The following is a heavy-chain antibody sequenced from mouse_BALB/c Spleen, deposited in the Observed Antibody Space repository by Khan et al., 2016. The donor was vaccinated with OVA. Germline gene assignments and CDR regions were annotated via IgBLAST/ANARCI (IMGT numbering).Heavy chain of an antibody. CDR1: GYSFTTYY. V-gene: IGHV1-34*01. J-gene: IGHJ3*01. Sequence: VQLQQSGPELMKPGASVKISCKASGYSFTTYYMHWVKQSHGKSLEWIGYIDPFNGGNDYNQKFKGKATLTVDKSSSTAYMHLSSLTSEDSAVYYCARGTFDYWGQGPLVTVSA. CDR2: IDPFNGGN. CDR3: ARGTFDY. D-gene: IGHD3-3*01.